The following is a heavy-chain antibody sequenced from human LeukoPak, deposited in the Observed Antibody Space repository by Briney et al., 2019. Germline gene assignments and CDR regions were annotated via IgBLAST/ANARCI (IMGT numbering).Heavy chain of an antibody. CDR2: ISTNTGNP. J-gene: IGHJ4*02. CDR1: GYTFTNYP. V-gene: IGHV7-4-1*02. D-gene: IGHD6-19*01. CDR3: ARGGYSRGQGSPFDY. Sequence: ASVKVSCKASGYTFTNYPMIWVRQAPGQGLEWMGWISTNTGNPTLAQGSTGRFVFSLDTSVGTTYLQISSLKTEDTAVYYCARGGYSRGQGSPFDYWGQGTLVTVSS.